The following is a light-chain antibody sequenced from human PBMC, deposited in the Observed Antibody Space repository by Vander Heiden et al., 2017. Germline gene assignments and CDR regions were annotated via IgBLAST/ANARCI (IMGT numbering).Light chain of an antibody. J-gene: IGKJ5*01. V-gene: IGKV3-15*01. CDR2: GAS. CDR3: KQYNNWPPIT. CDR1: QSVSSN. Sequence: IVTTQSPATLSVSPGERATLSCRASQSVSSNLAWYQQKPGQDPRLLIYGASTRATGIPARYSGSGSGKEFTITISSLQSEDFAVYYCKQYNNWPPITFGQGTRLEIK.